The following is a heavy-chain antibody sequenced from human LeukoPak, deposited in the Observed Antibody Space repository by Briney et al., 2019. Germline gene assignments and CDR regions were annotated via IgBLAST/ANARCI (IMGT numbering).Heavy chain of an antibody. CDR3: ARVEPISGIDY. CDR1: GGSISSGDYY. V-gene: IGHV4-30-4*01. J-gene: IGHJ4*02. CDR2: IYYSGST. Sequence: PSETLSLSCTVSGGSISSGDYYWSWIRQPPGKGLEWIGYIYYSGSTYYNPSLKSRVTISVDTSKNQFSLKLSSVTAADTAVYYCARVEPISGIDYWGQGTLVTVSS. D-gene: IGHD3-10*01.